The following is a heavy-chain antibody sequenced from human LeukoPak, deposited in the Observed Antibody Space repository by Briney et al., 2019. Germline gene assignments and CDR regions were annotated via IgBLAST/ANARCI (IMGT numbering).Heavy chain of an antibody. CDR1: GYSISSGYY. D-gene: IGHD3-10*01. J-gene: IGHJ6*03. Sequence: SETLSLTCTVSGYSISSGYYWGWIRQPPGKGLEWIGRIYTSGSTNYNPSLKSRVTISVDTSKNQFSLKLSSVTAADTAVYYCARVTYYYGSGSFYYYMDVWGKGTTVTVSS. CDR3: ARVTYYYGSGSFYYYMDV. V-gene: IGHV4-38-2*02. CDR2: IYTSGST.